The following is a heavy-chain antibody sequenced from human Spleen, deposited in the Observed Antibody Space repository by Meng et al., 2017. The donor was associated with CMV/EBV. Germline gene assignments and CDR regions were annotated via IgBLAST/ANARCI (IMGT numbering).Heavy chain of an antibody. Sequence: EGGRGGVGGGLVKPGGSFRPSCAASGFTFRNAGMSRVRQAPGKGLEWVGRIKSKTDGGTTDYAAPVKGRFTISRDDSKNTLYLQMNSLKTEDTAVYYCTSSWGDYWGQGTLVTVSS. D-gene: IGHD1-26*01. V-gene: IGHV3-15*01. CDR3: TSSWGDY. CDR2: IKSKTDGGTT. J-gene: IGHJ4*02. CDR1: GFTFRNAG.